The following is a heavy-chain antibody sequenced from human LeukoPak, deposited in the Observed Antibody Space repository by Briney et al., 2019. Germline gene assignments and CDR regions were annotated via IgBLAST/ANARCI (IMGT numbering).Heavy chain of an antibody. CDR2: IYYSGST. Sequence: SETLSLTCTVSGGSISSYYWSWIRQPPGKGLEWIGYIYYSGSTNYNPSLKSRVTISVDTSKNQFSLKLSSVTAADTAVYYCARGRATYPISNVDYWGQGTLVTVPS. V-gene: IGHV4-59*01. CDR1: GGSISSYY. D-gene: IGHD3-9*01. CDR3: ARGRATYPISNVDY. J-gene: IGHJ4*02.